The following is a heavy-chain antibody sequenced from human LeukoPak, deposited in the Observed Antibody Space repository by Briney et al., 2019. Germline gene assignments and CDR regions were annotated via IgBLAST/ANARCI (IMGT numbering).Heavy chain of an antibody. CDR3: ARSQPAPKQFDY. Sequence: SETLSLTCTVSNVSFSSYYWSWIRQPPGKGLEWIGYIYPSGSSNSIPSLKSRFSLSVTTPKTQFSLQLCSVIAADTAIYYCARSQPAPKQFDYWGQGILVTVSS. CDR2: IYPSGSS. D-gene: IGHD1-14*01. J-gene: IGHJ4*02. CDR1: NVSFSSYY. V-gene: IGHV4-4*09.